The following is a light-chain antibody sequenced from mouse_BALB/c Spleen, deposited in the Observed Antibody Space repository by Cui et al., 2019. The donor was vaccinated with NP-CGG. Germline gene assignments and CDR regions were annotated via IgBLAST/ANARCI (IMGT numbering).Light chain of an antibody. CDR3: ALWHSNHWV. CDR1: TGAVTTSNY. V-gene: IGLV1*01. J-gene: IGLJ1*01. CDR2: GTN. Sequence: QAVVTQESALTTSPGETVTLTCRSSTGAVTTSNYANWVQEKPDHLFTGLIGGTNNRAPGVPARFSGSLIGDKAALTITGAQTEDEAIYFCALWHSNHWVIGGGTKLTVL.